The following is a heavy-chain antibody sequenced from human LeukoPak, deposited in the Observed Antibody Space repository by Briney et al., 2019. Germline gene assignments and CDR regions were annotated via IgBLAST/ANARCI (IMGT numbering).Heavy chain of an antibody. CDR3: ARLPWSPQGTFDY. CDR2: IYYSGST. V-gene: IGHV4-39*01. CDR1: GGSISSSSYY. Sequence: SETLSLTCTVSGGSISSSSYYWGWIRQPPGKGLEWIGSIYYSGSTYYNPSLKSRVTISVDMSKSQFSLKLSSVTAADTAVYYCARLPWSPQGTFDYWGQGTLVTVSS. D-gene: IGHD2-15*01. J-gene: IGHJ4*02.